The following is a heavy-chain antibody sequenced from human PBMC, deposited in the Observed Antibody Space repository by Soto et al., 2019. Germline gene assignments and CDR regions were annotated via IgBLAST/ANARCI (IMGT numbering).Heavy chain of an antibody. V-gene: IGHV3-23*01. D-gene: IGHD5-12*01. CDR1: GFTFSSYA. Sequence: EVQLLESGGGLVQPGGSLRLSCAASGFTFSSYAMSWVRQAPGKGLEWVSAISGSGGSTYYADSVKGRFTISRDNSKNTLYRQMNSLRAEDTAVYYCARERWLHQRAYDYWGQGTLVTVSS. CDR3: ARERWLHQRAYDY. J-gene: IGHJ4*02. CDR2: ISGSGGST.